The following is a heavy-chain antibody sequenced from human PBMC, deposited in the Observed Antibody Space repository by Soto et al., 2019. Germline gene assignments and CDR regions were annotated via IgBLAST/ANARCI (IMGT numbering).Heavy chain of an antibody. CDR2: ISYAGSNK. V-gene: IGHV3-30-3*01. Sequence: SLRLSCAASGFTFSSYAMHWVRQAPGKGLEWVAVISYAGSNKYYADSVKGRFTISRDNSKNTLYLQMNSLRAEDTAVYYCARDPSSITMIVAPDYWGQGTLVTVSS. J-gene: IGHJ4*02. CDR3: ARDPSSITMIVAPDY. D-gene: IGHD3-22*01. CDR1: GFTFSSYA.